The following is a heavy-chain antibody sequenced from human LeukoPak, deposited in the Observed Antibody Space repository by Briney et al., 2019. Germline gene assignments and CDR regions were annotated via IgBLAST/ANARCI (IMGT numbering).Heavy chain of an antibody. CDR1: GFTFSTYS. CDR3: ARVRSDRGYTGYDYS. D-gene: IGHD5-12*01. Sequence: GGSLRLSCAASGFTFSTYSMNWVRQAPGKGLEWISYISSSGSPIYYADSVKGRFTISRDNAKNSLYLQMNSLRGEDTAVYYCARVRSDRGYTGYDYSWGQGTLVTVSS. V-gene: IGHV3-48*01. J-gene: IGHJ5*02. CDR2: ISSSGSPI.